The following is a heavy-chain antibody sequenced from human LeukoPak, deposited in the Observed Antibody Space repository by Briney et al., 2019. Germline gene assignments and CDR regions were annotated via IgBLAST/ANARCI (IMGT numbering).Heavy chain of an antibody. Sequence: GGSLRLSCAPSRYTFCDAWKSWVRQSLGKGQEWVDHIKNKADDGTTDYAATEQDRFTISRNDSKDTLDLEMNCLRAGDRALYYCTTSSGDFWGQGTLVTVSS. J-gene: IGHJ4*02. V-gene: IGHV3-15*01. CDR1: RYTFCDAW. CDR2: IKNKADDGTT. CDR3: TTSSGDF.